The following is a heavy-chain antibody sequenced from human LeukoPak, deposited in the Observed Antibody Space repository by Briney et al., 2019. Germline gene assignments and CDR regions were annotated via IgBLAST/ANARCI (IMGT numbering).Heavy chain of an antibody. V-gene: IGHV3-23*01. CDR1: GFTFSTYA. D-gene: IGHD2/OR15-2a*01. J-gene: IGHJ4*02. CDR3: ARVLSVSYCDS. CDR2: ISGGFYNT. Sequence: PGGSLRLSCVASGFTFSTYAMSWVRQAPGKGLEWVSTISGGFYNTYYADSVKGRFTISRDNSKSTLYLQMNSLRGEDTAVYYCARVLSVSYCDSWGQGTLVTVSS.